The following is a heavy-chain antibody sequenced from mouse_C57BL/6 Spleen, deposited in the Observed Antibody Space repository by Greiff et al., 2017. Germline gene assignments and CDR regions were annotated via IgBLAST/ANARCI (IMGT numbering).Heavy chain of an antibody. CDR1: GFTFSSYG. D-gene: IGHD2-4*01. V-gene: IGHV5-6*01. J-gene: IGHJ3*01. CDR2: ISSGGSYT. CDR3: ARHEDYDYEGFAY. Sequence: EVQGVESGGDLVKPGGSLKLSCAASGFTFSSYGMSWVRQTPDKRLEWVATISSGGSYTYYPDSVKGRFTISRDNAKNTLYLQMSSLKSEDTAMYYCARHEDYDYEGFAYWGQGTLVTVSA.